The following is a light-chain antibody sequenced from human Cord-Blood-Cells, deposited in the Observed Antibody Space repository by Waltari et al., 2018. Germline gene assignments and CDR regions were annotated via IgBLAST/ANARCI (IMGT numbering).Light chain of an antibody. Sequence: DIVMTQSPDSLAVFLGERAPINRNSSQSVVYSSNNKNYLAWYHQKPGQPPRLIIYWAATRESGVPDRFSGSGSGTDFTLTISSLQAEDVAVYFCQQYYSIPMYTFGQGTKLEIK. V-gene: IGKV4-1*01. CDR3: QQYYSIPMYT. J-gene: IGKJ2*01. CDR2: WAA. CDR1: QSVVYSSNNKNY.